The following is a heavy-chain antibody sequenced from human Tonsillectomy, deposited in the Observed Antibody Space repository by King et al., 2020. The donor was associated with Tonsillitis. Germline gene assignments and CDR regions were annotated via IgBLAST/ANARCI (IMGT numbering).Heavy chain of an antibody. V-gene: IGHV3-30*02. CDR2: IRYDGSNK. J-gene: IGHJ4*02. Sequence: VQLVESGGGVVQPGGSLRLSCAASGFTFSSYGIHWVRQAPGKGLEWVAFIRYDGSNKYYADSVKGRFTISRDSSKNTLYLQMNSLRAEDTAVYYCAKDALTHQQYSGDCFDYWGQGTLVTVSS. D-gene: IGHD1-26*01. CDR3: AKDALTHQQYSGDCFDY. CDR1: GFTFSSYG.